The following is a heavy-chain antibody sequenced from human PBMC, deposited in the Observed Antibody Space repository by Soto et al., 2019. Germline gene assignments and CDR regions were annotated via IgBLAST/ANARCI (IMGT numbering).Heavy chain of an antibody. V-gene: IGHV1-46*01. Sequence: GASVKVSSKASGSTFTSYFMHLVRQAPGQGFDWMGIINPSGGSTSYAQKFQGRVTMTRDTSTSTVYMELSSLRSEDTAGYYCARDRKSSGWYSPGSWFDPWGQGTLVTVSS. CDR1: GSTFTSYF. D-gene: IGHD6-19*01. J-gene: IGHJ5*02. CDR3: ARDRKSSGWYSPGSWFDP. CDR2: INPSGGST.